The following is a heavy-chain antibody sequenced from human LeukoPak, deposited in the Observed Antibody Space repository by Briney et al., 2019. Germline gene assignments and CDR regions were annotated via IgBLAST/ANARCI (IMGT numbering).Heavy chain of an antibody. CDR1: GYTFTSYA. CDR3: AREESDYGSGSYYNRYFQH. D-gene: IGHD3-10*01. CDR2: INAGNGNT. Sequence: ASVKVSCKASGYTFTSYAIHWVRQAPGQRLEWMGWINAGNGNTKYSQKFQGRVTITRDTSASTAYMELSSLRSEDTAVYYCAREESDYGSGSYYNRYFQHWGQGTVVTVSS. V-gene: IGHV1-3*01. J-gene: IGHJ1*01.